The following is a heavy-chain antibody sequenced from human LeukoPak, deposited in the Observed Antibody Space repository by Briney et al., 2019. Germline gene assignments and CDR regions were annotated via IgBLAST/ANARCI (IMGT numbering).Heavy chain of an antibody. D-gene: IGHD3-10*01. J-gene: IGHJ4*02. CDR1: GFTFSSYW. Sequence: GGSLRLSCAASGFTFSSYWMHWVRQAPGKGLVWVSRINSDGSSTSYADSVKGRFTISRDNAKNTLYLQMNSLRAEDTAVYYCARPGGSGSYALWGYWGQGTLVTVSS. CDR3: ARPGGSGSYALWGY. V-gene: IGHV3-74*01. CDR2: INSDGSST.